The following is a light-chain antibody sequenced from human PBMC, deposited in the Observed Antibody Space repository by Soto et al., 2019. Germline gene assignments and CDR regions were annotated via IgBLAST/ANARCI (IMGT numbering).Light chain of an antibody. CDR2: GAS. CDR3: HQTYRPPWT. CDR1: HTLNNF. Sequence: DMQMTQSPSSRSASVGDRVTITSRGNHTLNNFLNWYQHKPGKAPKLLIYGASSLQSGVPSRFGGSGSGTDYTLTITSLQPEDFATYYCHQTYRPPWTFGQGTKVESK. J-gene: IGKJ1*01. V-gene: IGKV1-39*01.